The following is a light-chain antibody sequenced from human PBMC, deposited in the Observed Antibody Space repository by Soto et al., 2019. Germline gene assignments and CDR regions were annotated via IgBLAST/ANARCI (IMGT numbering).Light chain of an antibody. CDR2: KAS. Sequence: DIQMTQSPSTLSASVGDRVTITCRASQSVRSWLSWYQQKPGKAPKLLIYKASTLESGVPSRFSGSVSETDFTLTISSLQPDDFATYYCQQYNGYLLTFGGGTRVETK. J-gene: IGKJ4*01. CDR1: QSVRSW. CDR3: QQYNGYLLT. V-gene: IGKV1-5*03.